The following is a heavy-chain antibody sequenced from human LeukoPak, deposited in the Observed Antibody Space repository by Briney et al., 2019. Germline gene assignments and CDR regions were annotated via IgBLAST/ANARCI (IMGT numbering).Heavy chain of an antibody. D-gene: IGHD1-26*01. CDR2: MNPNRGNT. Sequence: ASVTVSCTASGYTFTSYDMNWVRQAHGQGIEWMGWMNPNRGNTVYAQNIQGRVTITRHTSISTAYTELNSLRSEHTSVYYCAVGGWGLLRRSNYFDYWGQGTLVTVSS. J-gene: IGHJ4*02. CDR1: GYTFTSYD. V-gene: IGHV1-8*01. CDR3: AVGGWGLLRRSNYFDY.